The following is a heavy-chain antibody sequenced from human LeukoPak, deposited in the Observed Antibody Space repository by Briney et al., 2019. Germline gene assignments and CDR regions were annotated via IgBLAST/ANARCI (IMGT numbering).Heavy chain of an antibody. D-gene: IGHD5-24*01. CDR2: IKQDGSET. V-gene: IGHV3-7*01. CDR1: GFTFSTYW. Sequence: PGGSLRLSCATSGFTFSTYWMSWARQAPGKGLECVANIKQDGSETYYADSVKGRFTIFRDNAKNSLYLQMDSTRVEDTAVYYCANGDGFDYWGQGTLVIVSS. CDR3: ANGDGFDY. J-gene: IGHJ4*02.